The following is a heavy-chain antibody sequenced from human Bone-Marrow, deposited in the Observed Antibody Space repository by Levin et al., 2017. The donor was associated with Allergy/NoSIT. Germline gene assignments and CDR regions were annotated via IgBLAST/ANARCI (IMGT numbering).Heavy chain of an antibody. CDR3: ARDVPYSNYFPKHRFDP. D-gene: IGHD4-11*01. Sequence: GGSLRLSCAASGFTFSSYWMHWVRQAPGKGLVWVSRINSDGSSTSYADSVKGRFTISRDNAKNTLYLQMNSLRAEDTAVYYCARDVPYSNYFPKHRFDPWGQGTLVTVYS. CDR2: INSDGSST. J-gene: IGHJ5*02. V-gene: IGHV3-74*01. CDR1: GFTFSSYW.